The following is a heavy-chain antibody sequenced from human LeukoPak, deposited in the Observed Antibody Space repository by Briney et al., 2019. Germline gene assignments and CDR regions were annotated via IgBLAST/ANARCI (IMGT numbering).Heavy chain of an antibody. CDR1: GFTFSSYG. CDR3: AKDRPTSGYSSSWYFGPNWFDP. J-gene: IGHJ5*02. CDR2: IRYDGSNK. Sequence: GGSLRLSCAASGFTFSSYGMHWVRQAPGKGLEWVAFIRYDGSNKYYADSVKGRFTISRDNSKNKVYLQMNSLRAEDTAVYYCAKDRPTSGYSSSWYFGPNWFDPWGQGTLVTVSS. D-gene: IGHD6-13*01. V-gene: IGHV3-30*02.